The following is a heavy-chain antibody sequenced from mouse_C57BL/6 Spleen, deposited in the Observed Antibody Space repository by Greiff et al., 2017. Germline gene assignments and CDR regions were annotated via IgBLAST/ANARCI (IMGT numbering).Heavy chain of an antibody. Sequence: EVHLVESGGGLVKPGGSLKLSCAASGFTFSSYTMSWVRQTPEKRLEWVATISGGGGNTYYPDSVKGRFTISRDNAKNTLYLQMSRLRSEDTALYYCARRGGNFLFYYWGQGTTLTVSS. J-gene: IGHJ2*01. CDR3: ARRGGNFLFYY. CDR2: ISGGGGNT. D-gene: IGHD2-1*01. CDR1: GFTFSSYT. V-gene: IGHV5-9*01.